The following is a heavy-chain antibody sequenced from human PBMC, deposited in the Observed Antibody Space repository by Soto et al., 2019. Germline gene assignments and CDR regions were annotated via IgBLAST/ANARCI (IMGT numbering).Heavy chain of an antibody. V-gene: IGHV4-61*08. CDR1: GGSISSGGYS. CDR2: FYHTGSN. J-gene: IGHJ5*02. D-gene: IGHD3-9*01. CDR3: ARSYDILTGYPEKWFDP. Sequence: SETLSLTCAVSGGSISSGGYSWSWIRQPPGKGLEWIGHFYHTGSNSYNPSLKSRITLSVDTSKSEFSLKLASVTAADTAIYYCARSYDILTGYPEKWFDPWGQGILVTVSS.